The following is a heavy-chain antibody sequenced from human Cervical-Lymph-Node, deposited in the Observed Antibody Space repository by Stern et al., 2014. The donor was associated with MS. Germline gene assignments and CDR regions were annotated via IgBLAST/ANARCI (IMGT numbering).Heavy chain of an antibody. V-gene: IGHV1-69*01. J-gene: IGHJ6*02. CDR1: GGTFSSYA. CDR3: ARGELKEGLVHGMDV. D-gene: IGHD1-26*01. CDR2: IIPIFGTA. Sequence: VQLLESGAEVKQPGSSVKVSCKASGGTFSSYAISWVRQAPGQGLEWMGGIIPIFGTANYAQKFQGRVTITADESTSTAYMELSSLRSEDTAVYYCARGELKEGLVHGMDVWGQGTTVTVSS.